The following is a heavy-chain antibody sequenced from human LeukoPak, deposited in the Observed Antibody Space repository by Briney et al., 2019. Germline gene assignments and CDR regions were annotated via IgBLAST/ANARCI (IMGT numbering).Heavy chain of an antibody. CDR1: GGSISHYY. CDR2: IYYSGST. J-gene: IGHJ4*02. CDR3: ARGRSGSYYSPFDY. V-gene: IGHV4-59*13. Sequence: SETLSLTCTVSGGSISHYYWSWIRQPPGKGLEWIGYIYYSGSTNYNPSLESRVTTSVDTSKNRFSLSLDSVTAADTAVYYCARGRSGSYYSPFDYWGQGTLVTVSS. D-gene: IGHD1-26*01.